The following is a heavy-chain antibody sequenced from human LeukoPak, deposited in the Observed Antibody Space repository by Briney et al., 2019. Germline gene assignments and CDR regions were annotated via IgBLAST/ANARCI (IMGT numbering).Heavy chain of an antibody. V-gene: IGHV4-59*08. Sequence: PSETLSLTCTVSGASISSYHWGWLRQPPGKGLEWIGLIYNNGGTHYSPSLESRISISGDTSKNQFSLRLTSVTAADTAVYYCARINKAGGYHRDSDCWGQGALVTVST. J-gene: IGHJ4*02. CDR1: GASISSYH. D-gene: IGHD5-12*01. CDR2: IYNNGGT. CDR3: ARINKAGGYHRDSDC.